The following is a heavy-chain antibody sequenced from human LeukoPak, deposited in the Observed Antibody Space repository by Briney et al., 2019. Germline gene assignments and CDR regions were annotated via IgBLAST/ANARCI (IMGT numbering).Heavy chain of an antibody. CDR3: VKFTVPDY. D-gene: IGHD4-17*01. V-gene: IGHV3-66*01. J-gene: IGHJ4*02. CDR1: GFNVSNSY. CDR2: MYSGGST. Sequence: GGSLRLSCAASGFNVSNSYMSWVRQAPGKGLEWVSVMYSGGSTNYADFVKGRFTISRDNAKNTLYLQMNSLRADDTAVYYCVKFTVPDYWGQGTLVTVSS.